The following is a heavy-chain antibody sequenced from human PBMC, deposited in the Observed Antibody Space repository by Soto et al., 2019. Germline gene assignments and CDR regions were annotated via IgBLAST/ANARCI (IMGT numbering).Heavy chain of an antibody. J-gene: IGHJ6*03. CDR2: ISGSGGST. D-gene: IGHD2-21*01. V-gene: IGHV3-23*01. Sequence: EVQLLESGGGLVQPGGSLRLSCAASGFTFSSYAMSWVRQAPGKGLEWVSAISGSGGSTYYADSVKGRFTISRDNSKNTLYQQMNSLRAEDTAVYYCAKVRLGEGYYYYYYMDVWGKGTTVTVSS. CDR3: AKVRLGEGYYYYYYMDV. CDR1: GFTFSSYA.